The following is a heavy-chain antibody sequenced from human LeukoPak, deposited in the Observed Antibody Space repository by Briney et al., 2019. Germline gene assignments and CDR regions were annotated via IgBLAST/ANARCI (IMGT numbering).Heavy chain of an antibody. CDR2: MYHSGST. Sequence: KPSETLSLTCTVSGGSISSYYWSWIRQPPGKGLEWIGSMYHSGSTYYNPSLKSRVTMSADTSKNQFSLKLSSVTAADPAVYYCARVPDYYGSGSRDFDYWGQGILVTVSS. J-gene: IGHJ4*02. D-gene: IGHD3-10*01. CDR1: GGSISSYY. V-gene: IGHV4-59*04. CDR3: ARVPDYYGSGSRDFDY.